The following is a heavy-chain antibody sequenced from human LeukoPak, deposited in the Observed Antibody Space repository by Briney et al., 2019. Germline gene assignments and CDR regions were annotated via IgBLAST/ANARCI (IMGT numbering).Heavy chain of an antibody. Sequence: PCETLSLTCTVSGGSISSYYWSWIRQPPGKGLEWIGYIYYSGSTNYNPSLKSRVTISVDTSKNQFSLKLSSVTAADTAVYYCARESREDSWTFDYWGQGTLVTVTS. D-gene: IGHD3/OR15-3a*01. J-gene: IGHJ4*02. CDR3: ARESREDSWTFDY. V-gene: IGHV4-59*01. CDR2: IYYSGST. CDR1: GGSISSYY.